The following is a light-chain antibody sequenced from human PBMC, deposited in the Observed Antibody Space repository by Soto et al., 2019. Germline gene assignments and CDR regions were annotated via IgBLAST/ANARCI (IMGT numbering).Light chain of an antibody. J-gene: IGKJ4*01. V-gene: IGKV1-5*01. CDR2: DAS. CDR3: QQYYSSPLT. CDR1: QSVSGW. Sequence: DIQMTQSPSTLSASVGDRVTITCRASQSVSGWLAWYQQKPGEAPKLLIYDASTLQSGVPPRFSGSGSGTDFTLTISCLQSEDFATYYCQQYYSSPLTLGRGTKVDIK.